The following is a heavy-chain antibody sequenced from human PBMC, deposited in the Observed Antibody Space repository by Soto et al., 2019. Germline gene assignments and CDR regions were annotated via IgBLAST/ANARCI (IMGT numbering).Heavy chain of an antibody. D-gene: IGHD3-9*01. Sequence: ASVKVSCKASGGTFSSYAISWVRQAPGQGLEWMGGIIPIFGTANYAQKFQGRVTITADESTSTAYMELSSLRSEDTAVYYCARYYDILTGYKPHYYYYGMDVWGQGTTVTVSS. CDR3: ARYYDILTGYKPHYYYYGMDV. V-gene: IGHV1-69*13. CDR2: IIPIFGTA. J-gene: IGHJ6*02. CDR1: GGTFSSYA.